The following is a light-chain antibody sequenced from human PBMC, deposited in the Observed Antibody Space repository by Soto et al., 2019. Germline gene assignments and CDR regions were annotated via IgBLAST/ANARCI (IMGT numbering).Light chain of an antibody. CDR3: QQYNNWPPWT. CDR1: QSVGRNY. J-gene: IGKJ1*01. CDR2: DAS. Sequence: EIVLTQSPGTLSLSPGESATLSCRASQSVGRNYLAWFQHKPGQAPRLVIYDASNRATGVPDRFSGSGSGTDFTLTVTRLEPEDFAVYYCQQYNNWPPWTFGQGTKVEIK. V-gene: IGKV3-20*01.